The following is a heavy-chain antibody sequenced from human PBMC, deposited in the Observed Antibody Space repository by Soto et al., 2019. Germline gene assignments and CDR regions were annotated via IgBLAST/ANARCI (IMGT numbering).Heavy chain of an antibody. CDR2: IRGSGGST. Sequence: GGSLRLSCAASGFTFSSYAMSWVRQAPGKGLEWVSAIRGSGGSTYYADSVKGRFTISRDNSKNTLYLQMNSRRAEDTAVYFCAKKPRWGSYHLFDYWGQGTLVTVSS. V-gene: IGHV3-23*01. J-gene: IGHJ4*02. CDR3: AKKPRWGSYHLFDY. D-gene: IGHD3-16*02. CDR1: GFTFSSYA.